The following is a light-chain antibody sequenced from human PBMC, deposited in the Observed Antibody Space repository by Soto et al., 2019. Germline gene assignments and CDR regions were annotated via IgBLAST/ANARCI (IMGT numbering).Light chain of an antibody. CDR2: DVS. V-gene: IGLV2-14*01. J-gene: IGLJ1*01. Sequence: QSALTQPASVSGSPGQSIAISCTGARRDVGGYNYVSWYQQHPGKAPRLMIYDVSNRPSGVSDRFSGSKSGNTASLTISGLQAEDEAEYYCSSYTSSSTYVFGTGTKVTVL. CDR3: SSYTSSSTYV. CDR1: RRDVGGYNY.